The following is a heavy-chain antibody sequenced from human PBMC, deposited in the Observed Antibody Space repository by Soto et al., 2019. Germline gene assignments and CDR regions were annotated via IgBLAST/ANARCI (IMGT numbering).Heavy chain of an antibody. Sequence: LRLSCSVSGFTFSRFGMHWVRQAPGKGLEWVALISHDGNIKYYSDSVRGRFTISRDNSRTTLFLQMNSLGPEDTAIYFCAKTIVPAAVRPIDYWGQGTLVTVSS. CDR2: ISHDGNIK. V-gene: IGHV3-30*18. J-gene: IGHJ4*02. CDR1: GFTFSRFG. D-gene: IGHD2-2*01. CDR3: AKTIVPAAVRPIDY.